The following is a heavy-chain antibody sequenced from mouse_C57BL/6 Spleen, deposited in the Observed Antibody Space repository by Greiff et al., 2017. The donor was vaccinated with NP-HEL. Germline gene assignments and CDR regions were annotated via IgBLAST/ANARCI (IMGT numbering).Heavy chain of an antibody. Sequence: QVQLKESGPELVKPGASVKISCKASGYAFSSSWMNWVKQRPGKGLEWIGRIYPGDGDTNYNGKFKGKATLTADKSSSTAYMQLSSLTSEDSAVYFCARSLYSAMDYWGQGTSVTVSS. CDR3: ARSLYSAMDY. D-gene: IGHD1-3*01. J-gene: IGHJ4*01. V-gene: IGHV1-82*01. CDR2: IYPGDGDT. CDR1: GYAFSSSW.